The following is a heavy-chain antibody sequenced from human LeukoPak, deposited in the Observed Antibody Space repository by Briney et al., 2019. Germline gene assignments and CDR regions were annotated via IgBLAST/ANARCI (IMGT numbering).Heavy chain of an antibody. J-gene: IGHJ4*02. CDR1: GFTFSSYA. CDR2: ISGSGGST. Sequence: GGSLRLSCAASGFTFSSYAMSWVRQAPGKGLEWVSGISGSGGSTYYADSVKGRFTISRDNSKNTLYLQMNSLRAEDTAVYYCAKGLVSGRGYSYGSLPDFDYWGQGTLVTVSS. CDR3: AKGLVSGRGYSYGSLPDFDY. D-gene: IGHD5-18*01. V-gene: IGHV3-23*01.